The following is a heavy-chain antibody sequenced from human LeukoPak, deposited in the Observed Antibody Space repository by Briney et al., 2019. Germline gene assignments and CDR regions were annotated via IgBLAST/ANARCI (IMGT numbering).Heavy chain of an antibody. CDR3: ARLLPATGLAADV. CDR1: GGSISSSSYY. Sequence: SDTLSLTCAVSGGSISSSSYYWGWIRQPPGKVLEWIGSIYYSGSTYYNPSLKSRFTISVDTSKNQFSLKLSSVTAADTAVYYCARLLPATGLAADVWGQGTTVTVSS. D-gene: IGHD2-2*01. J-gene: IGHJ6*02. CDR2: IYYSGST. V-gene: IGHV4-39*01.